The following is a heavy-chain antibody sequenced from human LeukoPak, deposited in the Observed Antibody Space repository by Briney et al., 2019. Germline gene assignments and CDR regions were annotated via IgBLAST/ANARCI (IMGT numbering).Heavy chain of an antibody. Sequence: GRSLRLSCAASGFTFSRFGMHWVRQAPGKGLEWVAVIWYDGSNKYYADSVKGRFTISRDNSKNTLYLEMNSLRAEDTAVYYCARDYYYDSSGYWDYYLDYWGQGTLVSVSS. CDR2: IWYDGSNK. V-gene: IGHV3-33*01. CDR3: ARDYYYDSSGYWDYYLDY. J-gene: IGHJ4*02. D-gene: IGHD3-22*01. CDR1: GFTFSRFG.